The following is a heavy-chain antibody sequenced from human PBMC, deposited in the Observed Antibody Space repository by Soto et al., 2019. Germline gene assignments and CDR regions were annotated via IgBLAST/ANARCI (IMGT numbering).Heavy chain of an antibody. Sequence: TGGSLRLSCTASGFTFGDYAMSWFRQAPGKGLEWVGFIRSKAYGGTTAYAASVKGRFTISRDDSKSIAYLQMNSLKYEDTAVYYCTRADIRYFDWFTPPKDYNSDMDVWGQGTTVTVSS. J-gene: IGHJ6*02. V-gene: IGHV3-49*03. CDR3: TRADIRYFDWFTPPKDYNSDMDV. D-gene: IGHD3-9*01. CDR1: GFTFGDYA. CDR2: IRSKAYGGTT.